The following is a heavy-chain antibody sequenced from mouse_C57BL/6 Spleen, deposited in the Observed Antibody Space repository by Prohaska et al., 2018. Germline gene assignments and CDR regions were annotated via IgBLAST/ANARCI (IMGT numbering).Heavy chain of an antibody. CDR2: IYPGNSDT. Sequence: EVQLQQSGTVLARPGASVKMSCKTSGYTFTSYWMHWVKQRPGQGLEWIGAIYPGNSDTSYNQKFKGKAKLTAVTSASTAYMELSSLTNEDSAVYYCTRGSSTVVAGYFDYWGQGTTLTVSS. D-gene: IGHD1-1*01. CDR3: TRGSSTVVAGYFDY. J-gene: IGHJ2*01. CDR1: GYTFTSYW. V-gene: IGHV1-5*01.